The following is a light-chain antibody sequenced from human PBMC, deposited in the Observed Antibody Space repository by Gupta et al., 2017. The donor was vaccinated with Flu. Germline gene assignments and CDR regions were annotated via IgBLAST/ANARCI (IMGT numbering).Light chain of an antibody. CDR2: WAS. Sequence: YLGERATINCKSSQSGLYSYNNKNYLAWYQQNPGQRPKLLIKWASTRESGVPARFSGSGSGTDFTLSIDSLQAEDVAIYTCQQEDRSPLTFGRGTKVEIK. V-gene: IGKV4-1*01. J-gene: IGKJ1*01. CDR3: QQEDRSPLT. CDR1: QSGLYSYNNKNY.